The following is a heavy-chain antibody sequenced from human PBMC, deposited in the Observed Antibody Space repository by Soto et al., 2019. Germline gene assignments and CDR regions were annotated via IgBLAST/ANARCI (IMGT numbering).Heavy chain of an antibody. CDR3: VRGGTPIDY. V-gene: IGHV1-18*01. CDR1: GYTFTNFC. Sequence: QVQLVQSGAEVKKPGASVKVSCKASGYTFTNFCISLVRQAPGQGLEWMGWISDYNGNTNYAQNFQGRVTMTTDTSTSTAYMELRSLRFDDTAVYYCVRGGTPIDYWGQGTLVTVSS. CDR2: ISDYNGNT. J-gene: IGHJ4*02. D-gene: IGHD3-16*01.